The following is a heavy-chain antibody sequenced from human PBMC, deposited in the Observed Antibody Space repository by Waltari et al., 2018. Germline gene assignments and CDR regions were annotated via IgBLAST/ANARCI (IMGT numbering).Heavy chain of an antibody. CDR2: IKQDGREK. D-gene: IGHD6-6*01. Sequence: EVQLVESGGGLVQPGGSLRLSCAASGFTFSSYWMSWVRQAPGKGLEWVANIKQDGREKYYVDSVKGRLTISRDNAKNSLYLQMNSLRAEDTAVYYCAKDLPLGTGRYSSSFDAFDIWGQGTMVTVSS. CDR1: GFTFSSYW. CDR3: AKDLPLGTGRYSSSFDAFDI. V-gene: IGHV3-7*01. J-gene: IGHJ3*02.